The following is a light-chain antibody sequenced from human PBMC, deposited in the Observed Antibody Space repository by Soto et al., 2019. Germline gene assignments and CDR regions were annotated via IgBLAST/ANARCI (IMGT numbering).Light chain of an antibody. CDR2: EVS. Sequence: QSVLTQPASVSGSPGQSITISCTGTSSDVGTYYYVSWYQHHPGKAPKLIIYEVSNRPSGVSNRFSGSKSGSTASLTISGLQAEDEADYHCTSYTRDTALVFGTGTKVTVL. CDR1: SSDVGTYYY. CDR3: TSYTRDTALV. J-gene: IGLJ1*01. V-gene: IGLV2-14*01.